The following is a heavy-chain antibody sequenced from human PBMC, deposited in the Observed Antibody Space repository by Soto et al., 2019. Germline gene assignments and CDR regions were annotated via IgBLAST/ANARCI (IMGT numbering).Heavy chain of an antibody. J-gene: IGHJ4*02. CDR1: GFTFSNYW. V-gene: IGHV3-74*01. D-gene: IGHD1-26*01. CDR2: INGDGSST. Sequence: GGSLRLSCAASGFTFSNYWMHWVRQAPGKGLVWVSRINGDGSSTSYADSVRGRFTISRDNAKNTLYLQMNSLRAEDTAVYYCLVSGNYRFDYWGQGTLVTVSS. CDR3: LVSGNYRFDY.